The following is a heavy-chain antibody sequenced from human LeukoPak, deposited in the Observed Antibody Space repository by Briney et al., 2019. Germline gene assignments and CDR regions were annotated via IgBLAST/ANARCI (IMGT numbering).Heavy chain of an antibody. CDR3: AGIVLSLELQYYYYYMDV. V-gene: IGHV4-59*01. D-gene: IGHD1-7*01. J-gene: IGHJ6*03. CDR1: GGSISSYY. CDR2: IYYSGST. Sequence: SETLSLTCTVSGGSISSYYWSWIRQPPGKGLEWIGYIYYSGSTNYNPSLKSRVTISVDTSKNQFSLKLSSVTAADTAVYYCAGIVLSLELQYYYYYMDVWGKGTTVTVSS.